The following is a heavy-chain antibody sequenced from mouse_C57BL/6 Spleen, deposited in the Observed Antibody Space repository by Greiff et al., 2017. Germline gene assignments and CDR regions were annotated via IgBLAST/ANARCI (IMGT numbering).Heavy chain of an antibody. CDR1: GYTFTDYY. Sequence: VQLQQSGPELVKPGASVKISCKASGYTFTDYYMNWVKQSQGKSLEWIGDINPNNGGTSYNQKFKGKATLTVDKSSSTAYMELRSLTSEDSAVYYCARYYDYDGFDYWGQGTTLTVSS. J-gene: IGHJ2*01. CDR3: ARYYDYDGFDY. CDR2: INPNNGGT. D-gene: IGHD2-4*01. V-gene: IGHV1-26*01.